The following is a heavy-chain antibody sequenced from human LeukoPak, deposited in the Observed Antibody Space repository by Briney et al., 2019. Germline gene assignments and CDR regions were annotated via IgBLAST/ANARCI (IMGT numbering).Heavy chain of an antibody. Sequence: GGSLRLSCAASGFTFSNYAMSWVRQAPGKGLEWVSGISGGGGTTYYADSVKGRFTISRDNSKDTLYLQMHSLRAEDTAVYYCAKDRVYYFDSSGYSCDYWGQGSLVTVSS. CDR1: GFTFSNYA. V-gene: IGHV3-23*01. CDR3: AKDRVYYFDSSGYSCDY. J-gene: IGHJ4*02. D-gene: IGHD3-22*01. CDR2: ISGGGGTT.